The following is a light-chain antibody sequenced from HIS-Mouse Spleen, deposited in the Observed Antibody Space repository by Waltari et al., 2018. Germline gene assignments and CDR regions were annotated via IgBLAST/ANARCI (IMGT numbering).Light chain of an antibody. J-gene: IGLJ3*02. CDR2: EGS. Sequence: QSALTQPASVSGSPGQSITISCTGTSSYVGRYHLFSWYQQHPGKAPKLMIYEGSKRPSGVSNRFSGSKSGNTAYLTISGLQAEDEADYYCCSYAGSSTWVFGGGTKLTVL. CDR3: CSYAGSSTWV. V-gene: IGLV2-23*01. CDR1: SSYVGRYHL.